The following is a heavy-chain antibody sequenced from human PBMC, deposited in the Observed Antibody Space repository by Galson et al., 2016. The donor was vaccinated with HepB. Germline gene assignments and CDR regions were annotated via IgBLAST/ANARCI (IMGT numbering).Heavy chain of an antibody. V-gene: IGHV3-7*03. D-gene: IGHD2-2*01. CDR2: IKEDGSEK. CDR1: GFTFSSYW. J-gene: IGHJ4*02. Sequence: SLRLSCAASGFTFSSYWMTWVRQAPGQGLEWVANIKEDGSEKYYADSVKGRFTISRENAKNSLYLQMNSLRVEETATYYCARLIVVVPTAPDYFDYWGQGTLVTVSS. CDR3: ARLIVVVPTAPDYFDY.